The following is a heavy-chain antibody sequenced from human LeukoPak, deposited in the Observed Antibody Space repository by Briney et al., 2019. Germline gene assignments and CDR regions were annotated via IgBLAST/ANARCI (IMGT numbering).Heavy chain of an antibody. D-gene: IGHD3-10*01. J-gene: IGHJ6*03. CDR3: ARYYGSGSYYNLFPSVYYYYYYMDV. Sequence: ASVKVSCKASGYTFTSYDINWVRQATGQGLEWMGWMNPNSGNTGYAQKFQGRVTMNRNTSISTAYMELSSLRSEDTAVYYCARYYGSGSYYNLFPSVYYYYYYMDVWGKGTTVTISS. CDR2: MNPNSGNT. CDR1: GYTFTSYD. V-gene: IGHV1-8*01.